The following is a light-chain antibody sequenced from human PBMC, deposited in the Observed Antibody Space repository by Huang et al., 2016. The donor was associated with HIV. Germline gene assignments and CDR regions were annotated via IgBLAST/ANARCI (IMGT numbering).Light chain of an antibody. CDR2: GAS. Sequence: TRAGCPGERATIYGRDSKDIKRKVAWYQQKRGQDPRILSDGASTRATNIPARVSGGGSGAEFTLNINGLQSEDLATYYCQQYENWPYTFGQGTRLEI. J-gene: IGKJ2*01. CDR1: KDIKRK. CDR3: QQYENWPYT. V-gene: IGKV3-15*01.